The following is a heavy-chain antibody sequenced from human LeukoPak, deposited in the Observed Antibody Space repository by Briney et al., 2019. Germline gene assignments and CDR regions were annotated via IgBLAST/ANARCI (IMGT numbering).Heavy chain of an antibody. J-gene: IGHJ5*02. V-gene: IGHV7-4-1*02. CDR2: INTNTGNP. Sequence: ASVKVSCKASGYTFTSYAMNWVRQAPGQGLEWMGWINTNTGNPTYAQGFTGRFVFSLDTSVSTAYLQISSLKAEDTAVYYCARELSIAARRYGANWFDPWGQGTLVTVSS. CDR1: GYTFTSYA. D-gene: IGHD6-6*01. CDR3: ARELSIAARRYGANWFDP.